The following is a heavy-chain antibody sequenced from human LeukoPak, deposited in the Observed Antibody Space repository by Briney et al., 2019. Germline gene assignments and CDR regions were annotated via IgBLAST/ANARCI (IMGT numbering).Heavy chain of an antibody. J-gene: IGHJ4*02. CDR2: IYYSGST. Sequence: QASETLSLTCTVSGGSISSYYWSWIRQPSGKGLEWIGYIYYSGSTNYNPSLKSRVTISVDTSKNQFSLKLSSVTAADTAVYYCARAPGYDRVYFDYWGQGTLVTVSS. CDR3: ARAPGYDRVYFDY. CDR1: GGSISSYY. D-gene: IGHD5-12*01. V-gene: IGHV4-59*01.